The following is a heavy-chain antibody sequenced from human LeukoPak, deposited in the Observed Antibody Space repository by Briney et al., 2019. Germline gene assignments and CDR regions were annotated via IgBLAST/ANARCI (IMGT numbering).Heavy chain of an antibody. CDR3: ARGGGNGFYYYMDV. Sequence: PGRSLRLSCAASGFTFSSYGMHWVRQAPGKGLEWVAVISYDGSNKYYADSVKGRFTISRDNSKNSLYLQMSSLRAEDTALYHCARGGGNGFYYYMDVWGKGTTVTVSS. D-gene: IGHD4-23*01. CDR1: GFTFSSYG. V-gene: IGHV3-30*03. CDR2: ISYDGSNK. J-gene: IGHJ6*03.